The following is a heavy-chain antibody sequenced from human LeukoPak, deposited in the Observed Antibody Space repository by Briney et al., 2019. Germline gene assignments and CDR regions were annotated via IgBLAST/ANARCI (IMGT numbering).Heavy chain of an antibody. CDR3: AKHNGAAAGVPYYFDS. J-gene: IGHJ4*02. CDR1: GFTFSSYA. V-gene: IGHV3-23*01. CDR2: IRGSGTGT. Sequence: PGGSLRLSCAASGFTFSSYAMTWVRQAPGKGLEWVSAIRGSGTGTYYADSVKGRFTISRDNSKNTLYLDMNSLRAEDTAIYYCAKHNGAAAGVPYYFDSWGQGTLVTVSS. D-gene: IGHD6-13*01.